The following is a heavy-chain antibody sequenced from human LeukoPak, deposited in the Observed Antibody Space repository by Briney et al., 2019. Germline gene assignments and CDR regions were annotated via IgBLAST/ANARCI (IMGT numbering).Heavy chain of an antibody. D-gene: IGHD3-10*01. J-gene: IGHJ4*02. CDR1: GFTFSTYW. CDR3: AKKYYYGSGSSMGDY. CDR2: ISGSGGST. V-gene: IGHV3-23*01. Sequence: PGGSLRLSCSASGFTFSTYWMSWVRQAPGKGLEWVSAISGSGGSTYYADSVKGRFTISRDNSKNTLYLQMNSLRAEDTAVYYCAKKYYYGSGSSMGDYWGQGTLVTVSS.